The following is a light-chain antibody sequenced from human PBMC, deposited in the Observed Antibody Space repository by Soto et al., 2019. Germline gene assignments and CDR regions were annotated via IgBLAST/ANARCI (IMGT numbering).Light chain of an antibody. CDR1: SSDVGGYNY. J-gene: IGLJ1*01. V-gene: IGLV2-14*01. CDR2: DVS. CDR3: SSYTSSSTLGYV. Sequence: QSVLTQPASVSGSPGQSITISCTGTSSDVGGYNYVSWYQQHPGKAPKLMIYDVSNRPSGVSNRFSGSKSGNTASLTNSGLQAEDEADYYCSSYTSSSTLGYVFGTGTKVTVL.